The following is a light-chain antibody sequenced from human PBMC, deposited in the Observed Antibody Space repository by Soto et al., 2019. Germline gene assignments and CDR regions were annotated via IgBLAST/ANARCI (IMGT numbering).Light chain of an antibody. J-gene: IGLJ2*01. V-gene: IGLV2-14*03. CDR3: SSYTRSSTVI. CDR2: DVR. CDR1: SSDVGGYNF. Sequence: QSVLTQPASVSGSPGQSITISCTGTSSDVGGYNFVSWYQQHPAKAPKFIIYDVRNRPSGVSNRFSGSRSGNTASLTISGLHAEDEADYYCSSYTRSSTVIFGGGTTLTVL.